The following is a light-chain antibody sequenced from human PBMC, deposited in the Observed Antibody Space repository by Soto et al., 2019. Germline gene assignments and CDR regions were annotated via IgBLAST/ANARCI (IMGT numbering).Light chain of an antibody. CDR3: LQYGRSPT. CDR2: GAS. V-gene: IGKV3-20*01. Sequence: EIVLTQSPGTLSLSPGETATLSCRASQSVSSSSLAWYQQKPGQAPRLLIYGASSRATGIPDRFSGSGSGTDFTLTISRVEPEDSAVYYCLQYGRSPTFGPGTKVHIK. CDR1: QSVSSSS. J-gene: IGKJ3*01.